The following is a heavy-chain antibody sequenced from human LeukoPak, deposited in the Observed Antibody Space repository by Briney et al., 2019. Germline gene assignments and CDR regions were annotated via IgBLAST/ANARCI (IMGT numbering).Heavy chain of an antibody. CDR2: IYYSGST. J-gene: IGHJ4*02. Sequence: SETPSVTCTVSGGSISSSSYYWGWLRQPPGKGLVRIGSIYYSGSTYYNPSLKSRVTISVDTSKNQFSLKLSSVTAADTAVYYCARYRSGGLTLDYWGQGTLVTVSS. CDR1: GGSISSSSYY. V-gene: IGHV4-39*01. CDR3: ARYRSGGLTLDY. D-gene: IGHD6-25*01.